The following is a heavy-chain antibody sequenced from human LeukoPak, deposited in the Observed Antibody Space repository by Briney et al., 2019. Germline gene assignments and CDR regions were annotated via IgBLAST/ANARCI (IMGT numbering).Heavy chain of an antibody. V-gene: IGHV3-23*01. CDR3: AKVKVYSGSLPFDY. Sequence: QPGGSLRLSCAASGFTFSSYAMSRVRQAPGKGLEWVSAISGSGGSTYYADSVKGRFTISRDNSKNTLYLQMNSLRAEDTAVYYCAKVKVYSGSLPFDYWGQGTLVTVSS. J-gene: IGHJ4*02. CDR1: GFTFSSYA. D-gene: IGHD1-26*01. CDR2: ISGSGGST.